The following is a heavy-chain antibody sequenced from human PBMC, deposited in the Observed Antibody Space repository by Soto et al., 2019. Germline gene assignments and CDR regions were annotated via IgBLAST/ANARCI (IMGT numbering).Heavy chain of an antibody. CDR3: ARDGVQLWPRYCFDY. J-gene: IGHJ4*02. Sequence: VQLVQSGAEVKKPGASVQVSCKTSGYSFSNYSMHWVRQVPGQGLEWMGKINPNGGSTSLAQKFKDAVTLTRDTSTNAVYMELSSLTSEDKVVYYCARDGVQLWPRYCFDYWGQGTLVTVSS. CDR2: INPNGGST. V-gene: IGHV1-46*01. CDR1: GYSFSNYS. D-gene: IGHD1-1*01.